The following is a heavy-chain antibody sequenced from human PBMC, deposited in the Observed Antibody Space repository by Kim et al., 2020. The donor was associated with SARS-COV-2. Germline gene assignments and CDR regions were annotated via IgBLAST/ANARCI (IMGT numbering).Heavy chain of an antibody. Sequence: GGSLRLSCTAFGFTFGDYAMSWFRQAPGKGLEWVGFIRSKAYGGTTEYAASVKGRFTISRDDSKSIAYLQMNSLKTEDTAVYYCTRLVRGVIITPGDVWGQGTTVTVSS. D-gene: IGHD3-10*01. V-gene: IGHV3-49*03. CDR1: GFTFGDYA. J-gene: IGHJ6*02. CDR3: TRLVRGVIITPGDV. CDR2: IRSKAYGGTT.